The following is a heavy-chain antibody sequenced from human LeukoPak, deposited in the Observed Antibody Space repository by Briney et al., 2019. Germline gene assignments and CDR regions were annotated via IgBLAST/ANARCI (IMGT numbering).Heavy chain of an antibody. J-gene: IGHJ5*02. V-gene: IGHV4-38-2*01. CDR3: ARRGSKSGWFDP. CDR1: GYSISSGYY. Sequence: SETLSLTCAVSGYSISSGYYWGWIRQPPGKGLEWIGGIYHSGSTYYNPSLKSRVTTSVDTSKNQFSLKLSSVTAADTAVYYCARRGSKSGWFDPWGQGTLVTVSS. CDR2: IYHSGST. D-gene: IGHD2-15*01.